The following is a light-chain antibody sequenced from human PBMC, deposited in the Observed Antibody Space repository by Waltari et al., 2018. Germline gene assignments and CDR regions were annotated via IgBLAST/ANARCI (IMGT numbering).Light chain of an antibody. CDR2: QAS. V-gene: IGKV3D-20*02. Sequence: DIILTQSPASVAVSPGQRATITCRASESVSIFGVSLIHWYQQRSGQTPKLLIYQASVKDTGVPGRFSVYGSGTDFTLAIDPVEADDASTYYCLQSKNSPWTFGQGTKVEIK. CDR1: ESVSIFGVSL. CDR3: LQSKNSPWT. J-gene: IGKJ1*01.